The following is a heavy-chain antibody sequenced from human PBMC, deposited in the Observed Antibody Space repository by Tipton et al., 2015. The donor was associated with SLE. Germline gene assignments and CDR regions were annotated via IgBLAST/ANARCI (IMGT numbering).Heavy chain of an antibody. CDR3: ARDWGPTVDASDI. CDR1: GDSISRTGNY. J-gene: IGHJ3*02. Sequence: GLVKPSETLSLTCAVSGDSISRTGNYWAWIRQPPGKGLEWIGNIYYSGSTYYNPSLKSRVTISVDTSKNQFSLKLSSVTAADTAVYYCARDWGPTVDASDIWGQGTMVTVSS. CDR2: IYYSGST. V-gene: IGHV4-39*07. D-gene: IGHD4-23*01.